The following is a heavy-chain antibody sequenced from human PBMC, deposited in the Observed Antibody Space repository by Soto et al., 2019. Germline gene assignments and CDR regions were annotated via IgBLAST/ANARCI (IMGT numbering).Heavy chain of an antibody. V-gene: IGHV1-3*01. J-gene: IGHJ4*02. Sequence: QVQLVQSGAEVKKPGASVKVSCKASGYTFTSYAMHWVRQAPGQRLEWMGWTNAGNGNTKYSQKFQSRVIITRDTSASTAYMELSSLRSEDTVVYYCAREASGYSGSFDYWGQGTLVTVSS. CDR1: GYTFTSYA. CDR3: AREASGYSGSFDY. D-gene: IGHD3-22*01. CDR2: TNAGNGNT.